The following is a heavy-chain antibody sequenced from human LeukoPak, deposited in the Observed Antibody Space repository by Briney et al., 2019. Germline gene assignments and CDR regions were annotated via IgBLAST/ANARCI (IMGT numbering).Heavy chain of an antibody. CDR3: ASLNWGSTSYYFDY. D-gene: IGHD7-27*01. CDR1: GGSISSYY. V-gene: IGHV4-59*01. Sequence: SETLSLTCTVSGGSISSYYWSWIRQPPGKGLECIGYIYYSGSTNYNPSLKSRVTISVDTSKNQFSLKLSSVTAADTAVYYCASLNWGSTSYYFDYWGQGTLVTVSS. J-gene: IGHJ4*02. CDR2: IYYSGST.